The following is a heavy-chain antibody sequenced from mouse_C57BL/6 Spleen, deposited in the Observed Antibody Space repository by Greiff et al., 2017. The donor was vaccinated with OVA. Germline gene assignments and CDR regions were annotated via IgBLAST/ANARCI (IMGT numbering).Heavy chain of an antibody. Sequence: EVQLVESGGGLVKPGGSLKLSCAASGFTFSSYAMSWVRQTPEKRLEWVATISDGGSYTYYPDNVKGRFTISRDNAKNNLYLQMSHLKSEDTAMYYCARAYYSNYEAWFAYWGQGTLVTVSA. CDR2: ISDGGSYT. V-gene: IGHV5-4*01. CDR3: ARAYYSNYEAWFAY. J-gene: IGHJ3*01. D-gene: IGHD2-5*01. CDR1: GFTFSSYA.